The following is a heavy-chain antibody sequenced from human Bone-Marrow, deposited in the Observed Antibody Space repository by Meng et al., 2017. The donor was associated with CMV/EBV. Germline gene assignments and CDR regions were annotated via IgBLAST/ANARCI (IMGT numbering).Heavy chain of an antibody. D-gene: IGHD3-3*01. CDR3: ARAYYVFCSGYFPSYYYGMDV. V-gene: IGHV3-13*01. J-gene: IGHJ6*02. Sequence: GGPLRLSCAASGFTFSSYDMHWVRQATGKGLEWVSAIGTAGDTYYPGSVKGRFTISRENAKNSLYLQMNTLRAGDTAVYYCARAYYVFCSGYFPSYYYGMDVWGQGATVTVSS. CDR2: IGTAGDT. CDR1: GFTFSSYD.